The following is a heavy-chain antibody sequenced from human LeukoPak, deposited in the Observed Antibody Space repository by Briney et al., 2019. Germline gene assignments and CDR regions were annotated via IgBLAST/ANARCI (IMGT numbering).Heavy chain of an antibody. CDR1: GFTFSTYA. CDR3: ARSARTFDY. J-gene: IGHJ4*02. V-gene: IGHV3-30*04. CDR2: ISYDGSQT. D-gene: IGHD1-7*01. Sequence: GGSLRLSCAASGFTFSTYAVHWVRQTPGKGLEWVTVISYDGSQTHYIDSVKGRFTISRDNSQNTLYLQMNSLRAEDTAVYYCARSARTFDYWGQGTLVTVSS.